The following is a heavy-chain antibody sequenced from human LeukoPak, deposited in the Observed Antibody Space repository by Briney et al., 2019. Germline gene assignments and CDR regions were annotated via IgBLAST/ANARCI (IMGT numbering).Heavy chain of an antibody. CDR3: ARVKYSSSWYFDY. CDR1: GFTFSSYA. D-gene: IGHD6-13*01. J-gene: IGHJ4*02. CDR2: ISYDGSNK. Sequence: QPGGSLRLSCAASGFTFSSYAMHWVRQAPGKGLEWVAVISYDGSNKYYADSVKGRFTISRDNSKNTLYLQMNSLRAEDTAVYYCARVKYSSSWYFDYWGQGTLVTVSS. V-gene: IGHV3-30-3*01.